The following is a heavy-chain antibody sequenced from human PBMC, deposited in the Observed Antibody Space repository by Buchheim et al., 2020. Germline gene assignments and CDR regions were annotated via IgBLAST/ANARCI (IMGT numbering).Heavy chain of an antibody. CDR2: INPSGGST. CDR1: GYTFTSYY. Sequence: QVQLVQSGAEVKKPGASVKVSCKASGYTFTSYYMHWVRQAPGQGLEWMGIINPSGGSTSYAQKFQGRVTMTRDTSTSTLYLDVRSLRSEDTAVYYCARGGEEGSSGWYTSHWGQGTL. J-gene: IGHJ1*01. CDR3: ARGGEEGSSGWYTSH. D-gene: IGHD6-19*01. V-gene: IGHV1-46*01.